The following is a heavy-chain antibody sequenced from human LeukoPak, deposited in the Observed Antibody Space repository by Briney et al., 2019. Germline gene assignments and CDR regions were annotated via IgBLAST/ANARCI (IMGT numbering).Heavy chain of an antibody. Sequence: GGSLRLSCVVSGFNSEDHAMHWVRQAPGKGLEWVSGIYWSSSGTGYADSVKGRFTISRDNARNSVYLQMYSLRVEDTAVYYCAGGTGWITDVWGQGTTVTVSS. J-gene: IGHJ6*02. CDR2: IYWSSSGT. CDR1: GFNSEDHA. V-gene: IGHV3-9*02. D-gene: IGHD6-19*01. CDR3: AGGTGWITDV.